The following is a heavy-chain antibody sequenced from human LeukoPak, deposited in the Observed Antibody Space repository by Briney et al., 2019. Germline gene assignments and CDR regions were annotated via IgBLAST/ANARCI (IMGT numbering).Heavy chain of an antibody. CDR3: ARAAAYSDSSGYPHDAFHI. CDR2: INPSGGTT. Sequence: ASVKVSCKASGYTFSNYYIHWVRQAPGQGPEWMGIINPSGGTTSYAQKFQGRVILTRDMSTSTVFMELSSLRSEDTAMYYCARAAAYSDSSGYPHDAFHIWGQGTVVTVSS. J-gene: IGHJ3*02. V-gene: IGHV1-46*01. CDR1: GYTFSNYY. D-gene: IGHD3-22*01.